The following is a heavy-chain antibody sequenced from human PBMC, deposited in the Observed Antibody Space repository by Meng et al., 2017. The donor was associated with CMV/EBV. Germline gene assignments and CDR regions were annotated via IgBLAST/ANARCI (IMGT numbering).Heavy chain of an antibody. CDR1: GGSFCRHS. CDR2: IIPIFGTA. D-gene: IGHD5-24*01. J-gene: IGHJ4*02. Sequence: QGELFHLGGEGKKPGLSVTCDCKAFGGSFCRHSISCVRQAPGHGHAWMGGIIPIFGTANYEKKFQGRVTITADESTSTAYMELSSLRSEDTAVYYCARMPRDGYNYSDYWGQGTLVTVSS. CDR3: ARMPRDGYNYSDY. V-gene: IGHV1-69*01.